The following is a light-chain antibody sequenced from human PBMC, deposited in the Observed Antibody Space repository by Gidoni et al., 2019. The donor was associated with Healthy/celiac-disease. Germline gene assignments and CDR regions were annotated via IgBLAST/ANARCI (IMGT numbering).Light chain of an antibody. Sequence: DIVMTQSPLSLPVTPGEPASISCRSSQSLLHSNGYNYLDWYLQKPGQSPQLLIYLGSNRASGVPDRFSGSGSGTDFTLKISRVEAEDVGDYYCMQALQTPRTFXXXTKVEIK. CDR3: MQALQTPRT. V-gene: IGKV2-28*01. CDR1: QSLLHSNGYNY. CDR2: LGS. J-gene: IGKJ1*01.